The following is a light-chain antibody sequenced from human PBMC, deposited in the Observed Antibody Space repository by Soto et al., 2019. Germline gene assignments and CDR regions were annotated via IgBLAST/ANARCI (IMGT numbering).Light chain of an antibody. J-gene: IGLJ1*01. CDR1: SSDVGGYNH. CDR2: DVT. CDR3: SSYTSSSIL. V-gene: IGLV2-14*01. Sequence: QSVLTQPASVSGSPGQSITISCTGTSSDVGGYNHVSWYQQYPGKAPKLMIYDVTNRPSGVSSRFSGSKSGNTASLTISGLQAEDEADYYCSSYTSSSILFATGTKLTVL.